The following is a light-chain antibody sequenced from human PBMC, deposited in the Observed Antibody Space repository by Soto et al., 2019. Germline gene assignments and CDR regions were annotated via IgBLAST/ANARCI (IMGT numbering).Light chain of an antibody. CDR1: SSDVGGYNY. Sequence: QSALTQPPSASGSPGQSVTISCTGTSSDVGGYNYVSWYQQHPGKAPKLMIYEVSKRPSGVPDRFSGSKSGNTASLTVSGLQAEDEADYYCSSYAGSNNLGVVRGGTKLTVL. J-gene: IGLJ2*01. CDR2: EVS. V-gene: IGLV2-8*01. CDR3: SSYAGSNNLGV.